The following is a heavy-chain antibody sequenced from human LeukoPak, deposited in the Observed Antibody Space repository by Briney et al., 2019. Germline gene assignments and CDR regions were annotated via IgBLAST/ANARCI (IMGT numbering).Heavy chain of an antibody. CDR3: ARDYRDCSSTSCYFYYYYGMDV. V-gene: IGHV1-2*02. Sequence: ASVTLSFNSSGYTFTVCYMQWARQPPGQGLEWMGWINLNRGGTNYAQKFQDRVRMTRDTSNSTAYMELRRLRSGDTAMYYCARDYRDCSSTSCYFYYYYGMDVWGQGTTVTVSS. CDR1: GYTFTVCY. D-gene: IGHD2-2*01. CDR2: INLNRGGT. J-gene: IGHJ6*02.